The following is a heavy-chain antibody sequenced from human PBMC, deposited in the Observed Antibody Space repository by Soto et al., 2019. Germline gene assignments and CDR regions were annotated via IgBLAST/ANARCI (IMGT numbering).Heavy chain of an antibody. CDR1: GGSISSGGYY. Sequence: SETLSLTCTVSGGSISSGGYYWSWIRQHPGKGLEWIGYIYYSGSTYYNPSLKSRVTISVDTSKNQFSLKLSSVTAADTAVYYCARGRVPAAHGSDWFDPWGQGTLVTVSS. D-gene: IGHD2-2*01. V-gene: IGHV4-31*03. CDR2: IYYSGST. CDR3: ARGRVPAAHGSDWFDP. J-gene: IGHJ5*02.